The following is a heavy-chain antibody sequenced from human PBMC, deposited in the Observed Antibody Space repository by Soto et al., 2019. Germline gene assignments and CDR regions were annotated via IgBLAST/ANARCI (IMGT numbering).Heavy chain of an antibody. Sequence: EVQLLESGGGLVQPGESLRLSCAVSGFIFGNYMMTWVRQAPGKGLEWVSTIRDGGESTYYADSVQGRFTISRDNSKNTLYLQMDSLGVEDTAAYYCAPLVHFSGGSCLYDAFDIRCQGTIVTVSS. CDR2: IRDGGEST. J-gene: IGHJ3*02. D-gene: IGHD2-15*01. V-gene: IGHV3-23*01. CDR1: GFIFGNYM. CDR3: APLVHFSGGSCLYDAFDI.